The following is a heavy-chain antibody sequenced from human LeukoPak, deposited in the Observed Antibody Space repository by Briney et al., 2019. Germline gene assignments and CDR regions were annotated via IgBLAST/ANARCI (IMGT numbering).Heavy chain of an antibody. CDR3: ARVGYYDSSGVTPRG. J-gene: IGHJ4*02. V-gene: IGHV4-34*01. Sequence: SETLSLTCAVYGGSFSGYYWSWIRQPPGQGLEWIGEISRSGSTNYNPSLKSRVTISADTSKNQFSLRLRSVTAADTAVYYCARVGYYDSSGVTPRGWGQGTLVTVSS. D-gene: IGHD3-22*01. CDR1: GGSFSGYY. CDR2: ISRSGST.